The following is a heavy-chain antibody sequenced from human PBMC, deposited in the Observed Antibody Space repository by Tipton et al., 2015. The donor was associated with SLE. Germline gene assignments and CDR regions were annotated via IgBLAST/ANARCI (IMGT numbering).Heavy chain of an antibody. J-gene: IGHJ6*02. V-gene: IGHV3-30*02. Sequence: SLRLSCAASGFHFSTYGMHWVRQAPGKGLEWVAFIRYDGSVEDYADSVKGRFTISRDNSKNTLYLQMNNLRDEDTAVYYCAKEGGTSSYYYSGMDVWGQGTTVTVSS. CDR3: AKEGGTSSYYYSGMDV. CDR1: GFHFSTYG. D-gene: IGHD6-6*01. CDR2: IRYDGSVE.